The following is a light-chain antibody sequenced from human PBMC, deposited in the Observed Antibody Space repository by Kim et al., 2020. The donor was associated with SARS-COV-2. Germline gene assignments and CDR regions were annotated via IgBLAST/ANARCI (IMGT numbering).Light chain of an antibody. V-gene: IGKV1-8*01. CDR2: AAS. Sequence: ASTGDRVTITCRASQGISSYLAWYQQKPGKAPKLLIYAASTLQSGVPSRFSGSGSGTDFTLTISSLQSEDFATYYCQQYYSDPPTFGQGTRLEIK. CDR3: QQYYSDPPT. J-gene: IGKJ5*01. CDR1: QGISSY.